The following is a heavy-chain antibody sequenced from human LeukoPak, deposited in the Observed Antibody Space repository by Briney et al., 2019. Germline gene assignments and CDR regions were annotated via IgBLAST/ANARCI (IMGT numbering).Heavy chain of an antibody. CDR1: GYTFTDYY. J-gene: IGHJ4*02. CDR3: ARTHCTSTSCYPYFDY. D-gene: IGHD2-2*01. CDR2: INPNSGGT. V-gene: IGHV1-2*02. Sequence: ASVKVSCKASGYTFTDYYIHWVRQAPGQGLEWMGWINPNSGGTNYAQKFQGRVTVTRDMSISTAYMELSRLRSDDTAVYYCARTHCTSTSCYPYFDYWGQGTLVTVSS.